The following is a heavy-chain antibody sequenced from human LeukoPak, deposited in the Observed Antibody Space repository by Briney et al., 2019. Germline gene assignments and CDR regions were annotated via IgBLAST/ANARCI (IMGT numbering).Heavy chain of an antibody. CDR3: ASDYGHYYMDV. D-gene: IGHD4-17*01. V-gene: IGHV4-34*01. CDR1: GGSFSGYY. Sequence: PSETLSLTCAVYGGSFSGYYWSWIRQPPGKGLEWIGEIYHSGSTNYNPSLKSRVTISVDKSKNQFSLKLSSVTAADTAVYYCASDYGHYYMDVWGKGTTVTVSS. CDR2: IYHSGST. J-gene: IGHJ6*03.